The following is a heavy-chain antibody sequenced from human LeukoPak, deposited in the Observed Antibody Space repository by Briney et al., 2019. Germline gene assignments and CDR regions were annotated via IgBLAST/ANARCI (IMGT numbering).Heavy chain of an antibody. CDR1: GFTFSSYS. Sequence: GGSLRLSCAASGFTFSSYSMNWVRQAPGKGLEWVSSISSSSSYIYYADSVKGRFTISRDNAKNSLYLQMNSLRAEDTAVYYCARDLDYYDSSGADWGQGTPVTVSS. CDR3: ARDLDYYDSSGAD. V-gene: IGHV3-21*01. J-gene: IGHJ4*02. CDR2: ISSSSSYI. D-gene: IGHD3-22*01.